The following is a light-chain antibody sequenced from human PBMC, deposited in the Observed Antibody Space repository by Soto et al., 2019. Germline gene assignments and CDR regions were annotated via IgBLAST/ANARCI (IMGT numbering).Light chain of an antibody. J-gene: IGKJ2*01. CDR1: QSVSSSY. CDR2: GAS. CDR3: QQYGSFPQT. Sequence: EIVLTQSPGTLSLSPGERATLSYRASQSVSSSYLAWYQQKPGQAPRLLIYGASSRATGIPDRFSGSGSGTDFTLTISRLEPEDFAVYYCQQYGSFPQTFGQGTKLEIK. V-gene: IGKV3-20*01.